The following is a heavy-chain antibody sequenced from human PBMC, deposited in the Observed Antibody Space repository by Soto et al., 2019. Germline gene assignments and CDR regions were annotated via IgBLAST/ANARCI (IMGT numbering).Heavy chain of an antibody. CDR1: GGSISEKY. CDR2: IFANGHT. J-gene: IGHJ5*02. V-gene: IGHV4-4*07. D-gene: IGHD6-13*01. Sequence: SETLSLTCIVSGGSISEKYWNWVRQPPGKGLEWIGLIFANGHTDYNPSLKSRVTMSVDASKNQYSLRLTSMTAADTAVYYCVARLAASGLNWLDPWGRGTLVTVSS. CDR3: VARLAASGLNWLDP.